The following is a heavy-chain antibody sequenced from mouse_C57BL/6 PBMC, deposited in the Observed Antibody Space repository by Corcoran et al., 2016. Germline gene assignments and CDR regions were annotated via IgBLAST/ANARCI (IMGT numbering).Heavy chain of an antibody. Sequence: EVQLQQSGPELVKPGASVKISCKASGYTFTDYYMNWVKQSHGKSLEWIGDINPNNGGTSYNQKFKGKATLTVDKSSSTAYMELRSLTSEDSAVYYCASPGSDAMDYWGQGTSVTVSS. D-gene: IGHD1-1*01. CDR3: ASPGSDAMDY. V-gene: IGHV1-26*01. CDR2: INPNNGGT. CDR1: GYTFTDYY. J-gene: IGHJ4*01.